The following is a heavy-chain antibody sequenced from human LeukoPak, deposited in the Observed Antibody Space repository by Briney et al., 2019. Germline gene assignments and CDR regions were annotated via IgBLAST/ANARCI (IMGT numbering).Heavy chain of an antibody. CDR2: ISGRSSTI. J-gene: IGHJ2*01. Sequence: PGGSLRLSCAASAFTFSDYSRNWVRQATGKGQEWISYISGRSSTIYYADSVRGRFTISRDSSKNILFLQMNNLRAEDTAVYYCARVGDHFHWYLDLWGRGTLVTVSS. CDR1: AFTFSDYS. D-gene: IGHD3-10*01. V-gene: IGHV3-48*01. CDR3: ARVGDHFHWYLDL.